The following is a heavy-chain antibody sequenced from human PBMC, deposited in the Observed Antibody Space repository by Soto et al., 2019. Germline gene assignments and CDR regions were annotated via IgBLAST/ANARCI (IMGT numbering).Heavy chain of an antibody. CDR2: IYYSGST. V-gene: IGHV4-31*03. D-gene: IGHD6-6*01. CDR1: GGSISSGGYY. J-gene: IGHJ4*02. Sequence: SETLSLTCTVSGGSISSGGYYWSWIRQHPGKGLEWIGYIYYSGSTYYNPSLKSRVTISVDTSKNQFSLKLSSVTAADTAVYYCARTFPGSIADSPTTSPSQNFDYWGQGTLVTVSS. CDR3: ARTFPGSIADSPTTSPSQNFDY.